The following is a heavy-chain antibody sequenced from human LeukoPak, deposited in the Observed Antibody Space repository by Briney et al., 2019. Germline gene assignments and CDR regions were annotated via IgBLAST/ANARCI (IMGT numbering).Heavy chain of an antibody. CDR1: GFTFSGYW. Sequence: GGSLRLSCAASGFTFSGYWMHWVRQAPGMGLVWVSHITTDERTTSYADSVKGRFTISRDNVKNTLYLQMNSLRAGDTAVYYCTRGGSPIYDALEIWGQGTKVTVSP. D-gene: IGHD2/OR15-2a*01. CDR3: TRGGSPIYDALEI. V-gene: IGHV3-74*01. J-gene: IGHJ3*02. CDR2: ITTDERTT.